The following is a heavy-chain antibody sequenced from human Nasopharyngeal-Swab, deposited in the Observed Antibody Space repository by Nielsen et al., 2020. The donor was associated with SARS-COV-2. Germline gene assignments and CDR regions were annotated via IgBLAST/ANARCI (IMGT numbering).Heavy chain of an antibody. CDR1: GFTFDAYA. J-gene: IGHJ6*03. Sequence: GGSLRLSCAASGFTFDAYAMHWVRQAPGKGLEWVSGISWNSGSIGYADSVKGRFTISRDNAKTSLYLQMNSLRAEDTALYYCAKDSSPAAADYYYMDVWGKGTTVTVSS. V-gene: IGHV3-9*01. CDR3: AKDSSPAAADYYYMDV. CDR2: ISWNSGSI. D-gene: IGHD2-2*01.